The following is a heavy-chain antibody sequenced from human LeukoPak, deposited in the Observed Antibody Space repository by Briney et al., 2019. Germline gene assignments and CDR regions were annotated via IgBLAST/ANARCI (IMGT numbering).Heavy chain of an antibody. Sequence: SETLSLTCTVSGGSISSSSYYWGWIRQPPGKGLEWIGRIYYSGSTYYNPSLQSRLTISVDTSKNQFSLKLSSVTAADTAVYYCASQGVLMVYAMFDWFDPWGQGTLVTVSS. V-gene: IGHV4-39*07. CDR1: GGSISSSSYY. CDR3: ASQGVLMVYAMFDWFDP. J-gene: IGHJ5*02. CDR2: IYYSGST. D-gene: IGHD2-8*01.